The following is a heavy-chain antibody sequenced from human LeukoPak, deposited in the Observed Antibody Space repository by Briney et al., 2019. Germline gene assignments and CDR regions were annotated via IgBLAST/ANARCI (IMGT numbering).Heavy chain of an antibody. V-gene: IGHV1-24*01. CDR2: FDPEDGKT. CDR3: ATVGATSPALNY. J-gene: IGHJ4*02. CDR1: GYTLTELS. Sequence: ASVKVSCKVSGYTLTELSMHWVRQAPGKGLEWMGGFDPEDGKTIYAQKFQGRVTMTEDTSTDTAYMELSSLRSEDTAVYYCATVGATSPALNYWGQGTLVTVSS. D-gene: IGHD1-26*01.